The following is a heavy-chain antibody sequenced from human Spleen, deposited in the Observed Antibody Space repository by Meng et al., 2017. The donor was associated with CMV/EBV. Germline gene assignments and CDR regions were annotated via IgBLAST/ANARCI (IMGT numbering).Heavy chain of an antibody. V-gene: IGHV4-59*01. CDR1: GGSISSYY. D-gene: IGHD1-14*01. CDR3: AARNRNQGFDY. CDR2: MYYSGST. Sequence: SETLSLTCTVSGGSISSYYWSWIRQPPGKGLEWIGYMYYSGSTNYNPSLKSRLTISVDTSKNQFSLKLTSVTSADTAVYYCAARNRNQGFDYWGQGTLVTVSS. J-gene: IGHJ4*02.